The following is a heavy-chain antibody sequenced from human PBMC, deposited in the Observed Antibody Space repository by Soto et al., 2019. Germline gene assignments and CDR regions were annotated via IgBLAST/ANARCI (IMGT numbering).Heavy chain of an antibody. D-gene: IGHD4-17*01. J-gene: IGHJ4*02. V-gene: IGHV3-30*18. Sequence: QVQLVESGGGVVQPGRSLRLSCAASGFTFSSYGMHWVRQAPGKGREWVAVISYDGSNKYYADSVKGRFTISRDNSTNTLYLQMNSLRAEDTAVYYCAKDRRDYGDYDTFDYWGQGTLVIVSS. CDR3: AKDRRDYGDYDTFDY. CDR2: ISYDGSNK. CDR1: GFTFSSYG.